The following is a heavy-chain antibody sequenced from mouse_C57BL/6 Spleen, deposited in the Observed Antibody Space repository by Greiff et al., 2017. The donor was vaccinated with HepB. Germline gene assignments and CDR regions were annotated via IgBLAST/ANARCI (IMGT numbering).Heavy chain of an antibody. CDR2: INPSSGYT. J-gene: IGHJ1*03. V-gene: IGHV1-4*01. D-gene: IGHD1-1*01. Sequence: LQESGAELARPGASVKMSCKASGYTFTSYTMHWVKQRPGQGLEWIGYINPSSGYTKYNQKFKDKATLTADKSSSTAYMQLSSLTSEDSAVYYCARGGTTVVENWYFDVWGTGTTVTVSS. CDR1: GYTFTSYT. CDR3: ARGGTTVVENWYFDV.